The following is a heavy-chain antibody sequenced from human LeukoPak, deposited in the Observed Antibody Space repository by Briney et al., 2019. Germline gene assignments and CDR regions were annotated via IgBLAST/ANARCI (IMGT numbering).Heavy chain of an antibody. CDR3: ARDIVVVPAAIPSWHYYYGMDV. Sequence: GGSLRLSWAASGINFSSYAMHWVRQAPGKGLEWVAVISYDGSNKYYADSVKGRFTISRDNSKNTLYLQMNSLRAEDTAVYYCARDIVVVPAAIPSWHYYYGMDVWGQGTTVTVSS. V-gene: IGHV3-30-3*01. CDR2: ISYDGSNK. D-gene: IGHD2-2*01. J-gene: IGHJ6*02. CDR1: GINFSSYA.